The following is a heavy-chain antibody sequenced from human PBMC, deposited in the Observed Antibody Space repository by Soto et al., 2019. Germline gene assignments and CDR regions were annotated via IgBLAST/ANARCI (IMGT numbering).Heavy chain of an antibody. CDR3: AREELLNSGFDF. CDR1: GGSISSDGAY. V-gene: IGHV4-39*02. D-gene: IGHD1-7*01. CDR2: IYYTGST. Sequence: QLQLQESGPGLVKPSEILSLTCTVSGGSISSDGAYWGWIRQPPGKGLEWIGNIYYTGSTYYNSSLKSRITISVHTSKNQFSLKLNSVNAADTSVDYCAREELLNSGFDFWGQGTLITVSS. J-gene: IGHJ4*02.